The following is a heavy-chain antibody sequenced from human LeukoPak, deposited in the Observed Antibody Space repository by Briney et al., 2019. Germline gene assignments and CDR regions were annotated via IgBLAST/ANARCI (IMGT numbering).Heavy chain of an antibody. CDR1: GFSFDTHW. CDR2: IEPDGSAE. CDR3: SGRSGFSSIY. J-gene: IGHJ4*02. D-gene: IGHD2-2*01. Sequence: GGSLRLSCEASGFSFDTHWMNWVRQFPGGGLEWVANIEPDGSAEYYLDSVKGRFSISRDNVKNLVYLQLNSLRTEDTAVYYCSGRSGFSSIYWGQGTLVTVSS. V-gene: IGHV3-7*01.